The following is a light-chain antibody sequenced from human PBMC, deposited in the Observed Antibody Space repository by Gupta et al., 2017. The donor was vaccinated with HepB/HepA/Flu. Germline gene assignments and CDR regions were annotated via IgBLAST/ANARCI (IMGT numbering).Light chain of an antibody. CDR2: WAS. CDR3: QQYYGTPLT. J-gene: IGKJ4*01. Sequence: DIVMTQSPDSLALSLGERATINCKSSQSVIYSSNNKNYLAWYQQKAGQPPKLLIYWASTRESGVPDRFSGSGSGTDFTLTISSLQAEDVAVYFCQQYYGTPLTFGGGTKVEI. V-gene: IGKV4-1*01. CDR1: QSVIYSSNNKNY.